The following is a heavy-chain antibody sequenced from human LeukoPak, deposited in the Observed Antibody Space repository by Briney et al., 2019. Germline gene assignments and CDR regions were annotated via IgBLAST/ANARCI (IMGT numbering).Heavy chain of an antibody. V-gene: IGHV3-23*01. CDR2: ISGSGGST. J-gene: IGHJ4*02. CDR3: AKSSIAARPAYLDY. CDR1: GCTFSSYA. D-gene: IGHD6-6*01. Sequence: GGSLRLSCAASGCTFSSYAMSWVRQAPGKGLEWVSAISGSGGSTYYADSVKGRFTISRDNSKNTLYLQMNSLRAEDTAVYYCAKSSIAARPAYLDYWGQGTLVTVSS.